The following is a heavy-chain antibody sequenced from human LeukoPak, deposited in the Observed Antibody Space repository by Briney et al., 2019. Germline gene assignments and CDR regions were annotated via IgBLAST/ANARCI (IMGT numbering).Heavy chain of an antibody. J-gene: IGHJ4*02. Sequence: PGESLKISCKGSGYNFTNYWIGWVRQMPGKGLEWMGIIYPGDSDTRYSPSFQGQVTISADKSISTAYLQWSSLKASDTAMYYCARGRDGYSFGFDYWGQGTLVTVSS. D-gene: IGHD5-24*01. CDR1: GYNFTNYW. CDR3: ARGRDGYSFGFDY. CDR2: IYPGDSDT. V-gene: IGHV5-51*01.